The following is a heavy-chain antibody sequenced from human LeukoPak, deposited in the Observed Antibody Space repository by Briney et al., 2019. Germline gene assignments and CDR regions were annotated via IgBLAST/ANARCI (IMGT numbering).Heavy chain of an antibody. Sequence: GGSLRLSCAASGFTVSSNYMSWVRQAPGKGLEWVSVIYSGGSTYYADSVKGRFTISRDNSKNTLYLQMNSLRAEDTAVYYCARGSYYDPSGLDYWGQGTLVTVSS. V-gene: IGHV3-66*01. CDR1: GFTVSSNY. J-gene: IGHJ4*02. CDR2: IYSGGST. CDR3: ARGSYYDPSGLDY. D-gene: IGHD3-22*01.